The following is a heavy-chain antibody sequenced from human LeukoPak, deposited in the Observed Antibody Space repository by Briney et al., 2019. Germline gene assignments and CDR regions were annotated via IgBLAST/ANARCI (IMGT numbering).Heavy chain of an antibody. Sequence: GGSLRLSCAASGFTFSGSAMHWVRQASGKWLEWVSHIRSKANSYATAYAASVKGRYTISRDDSKNTAYLQMNSLKTEDTAVYYCAREYYYRFDYWGQGTLVTVSS. CDR3: AREYYYRFDY. CDR2: IRSKANSYAT. J-gene: IGHJ4*02. D-gene: IGHD3-10*01. V-gene: IGHV3-73*01. CDR1: GFTFSGSA.